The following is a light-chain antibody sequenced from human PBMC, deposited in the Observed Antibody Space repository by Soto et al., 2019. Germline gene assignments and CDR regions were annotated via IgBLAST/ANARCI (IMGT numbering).Light chain of an antibody. CDR2: EVS. J-gene: IGLJ2*01. CDR3: SSYAGSNNLV. V-gene: IGLV2-8*01. Sequence: QSVLTQPPSVSAAPGQKVSISCSGSDSNIGVNYVSWYQQHPGKAPKLMIYEVSKRPSGVPDRFSGSKSGNTASLTVSGLQAEDEADYYCSSYAGSNNLVFGGGTKLTVL. CDR1: DSNIGVNY.